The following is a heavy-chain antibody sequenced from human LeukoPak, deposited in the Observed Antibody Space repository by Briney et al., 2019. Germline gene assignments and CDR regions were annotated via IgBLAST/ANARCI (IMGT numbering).Heavy chain of an antibody. V-gene: IGHV1-69*04. J-gene: IGHJ6*02. Sequence: SVNVSCKASVGTLSRYAISWVRQAPGQGLEWMGRIIPIPGIANYAQKFQGRVTITADKSTSTAYMELSSLRSEDTAVYYCSRVGSGRYHRHYYSGMDVWGQGTPVTVSS. CDR2: IIPIPGIA. CDR1: VGTLSRYA. CDR3: SRVGSGRYHRHYYSGMDV. D-gene: IGHD3-10*01.